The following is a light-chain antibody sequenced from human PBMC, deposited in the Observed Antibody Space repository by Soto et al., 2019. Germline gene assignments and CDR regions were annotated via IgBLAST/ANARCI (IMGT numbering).Light chain of an antibody. CDR1: QGIRTD. Sequence: PLTPSPSSLSASLGGRVPITFRASQGIRTDLGWYQQKPGKAPKVLIFGASTLQSGVPSRFSGSGSGTDFTLTISSLQAEDFATYYCQQTRSYPSTFGGGTKVDI. CDR2: GAS. V-gene: IGKV1-17*01. J-gene: IGKJ4*01. CDR3: QQTRSYPST.